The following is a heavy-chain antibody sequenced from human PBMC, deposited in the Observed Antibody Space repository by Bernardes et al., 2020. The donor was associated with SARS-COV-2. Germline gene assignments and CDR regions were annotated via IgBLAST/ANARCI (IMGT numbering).Heavy chain of an antibody. CDR2: ISSSGSTI. V-gene: IGHV3-48*03. CDR3: ARGKWLDYYYGMDV. D-gene: IGHD6-19*01. Sequence: GGSLRLSCAASGFTFSSYEMNWVRQAPGKGLEWVSYISSSGSTIYYADSVKGRFTISRDNAKNSLYLQMNSLRAEDTGVYYCARGKWLDYYYGMDVWGQGNTVTVS. J-gene: IGHJ6*02. CDR1: GFTFSSYE.